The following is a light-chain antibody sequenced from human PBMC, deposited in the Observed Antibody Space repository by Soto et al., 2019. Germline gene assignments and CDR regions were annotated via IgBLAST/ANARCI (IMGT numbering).Light chain of an antibody. J-gene: IGKJ5*01. CDR2: GVS. CDR3: QQYGKSPPIP. Sequence: VMSMSPAALSVSQGERATLSCRASQSVSSNLAWYQQKPGRAPRLLSYGVSSRATGISDRFSGSGSGTDFTLTISILEPEDFGIYYCQQYGKSPPIPFGEGTRLEIK. V-gene: IGKV3D-15*03. CDR1: QSVSSN.